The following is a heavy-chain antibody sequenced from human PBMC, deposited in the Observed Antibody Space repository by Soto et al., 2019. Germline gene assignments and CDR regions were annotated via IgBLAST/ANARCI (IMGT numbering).Heavy chain of an antibody. CDR2: ISGSSDAA. D-gene: IGHD1-26*01. J-gene: IGHJ6*02. V-gene: IGHV3-23*01. Sequence: EVQLLESGGGLVQPGGSLRLSCAASGFPFSTSAMNWVRQAPGKGLEWVSIISGSSDAAYYAESVKGRFASSRDNSKNTLYLQTNGLRAEDTAVYYCAKYSGSYPVYNGLSLWGQGTTVTVS. CDR3: AKYSGSYPVYNGLSL. CDR1: GFPFSTSA.